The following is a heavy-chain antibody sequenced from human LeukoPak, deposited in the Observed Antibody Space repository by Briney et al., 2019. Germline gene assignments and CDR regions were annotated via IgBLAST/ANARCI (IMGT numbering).Heavy chain of an antibody. V-gene: IGHV4-31*03. J-gene: IGHJ4*02. Sequence: PSETLSLTCTVSGGSISSGGYYWSWIRQHPGKGLEWIGYIYYSGSTYYNPSLKSRVTISVDTSKNQFSLKLSSVTAADTAVYYCARFHCSSTSCYPNYWGQGTLVTVSS. CDR1: GGSISSGGYY. D-gene: IGHD2-2*01. CDR2: IYYSGST. CDR3: ARFHCSSTSCYPNY.